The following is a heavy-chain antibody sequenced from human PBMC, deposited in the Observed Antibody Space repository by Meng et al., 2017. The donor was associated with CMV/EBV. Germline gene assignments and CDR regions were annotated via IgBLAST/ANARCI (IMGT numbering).Heavy chain of an antibody. CDR2: INHSGST. CDR3: ARGSGGLCGSYPNYYYYYGMDV. J-gene: IGHJ6*02. Sequence: SETLSLTCAIYGGSFSGYYWSWIRQPPGKGLEWIGEINHSGSTNYNPSLKSRVTISVDTSKNQFSLKLSSVTAADTAVYYCARGSGGLCGSYPNYYYYYGMDVWGQGTTVTVSS. D-gene: IGHD1-26*01. CDR1: GGSFSGYY. V-gene: IGHV4-34*01.